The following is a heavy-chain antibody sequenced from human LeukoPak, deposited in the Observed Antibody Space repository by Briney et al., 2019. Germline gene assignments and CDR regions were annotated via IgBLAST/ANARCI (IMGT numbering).Heavy chain of an antibody. J-gene: IGHJ4*02. CDR2: ISSSSSYI. CDR1: GFTFSSYS. CDR3: ARQGAVAGMSFDY. Sequence: GGSLRLSCAASGFTFSSYSMNWVRQAPGKGLEWVSSISSSSSYIYYADSVKGRFTISRDNAKNSLYLQMNSLRAEDTAVYYCARQGAVAGMSFDYWGQGALVTVSS. V-gene: IGHV3-21*01. D-gene: IGHD6-19*01.